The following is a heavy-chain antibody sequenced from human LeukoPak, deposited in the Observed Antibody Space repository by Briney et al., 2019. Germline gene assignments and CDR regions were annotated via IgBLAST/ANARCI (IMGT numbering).Heavy chain of an antibody. D-gene: IGHD4-17*01. CDR2: IIPIFGTA. CDR3: ARTPDNYGDYYYYYYMDV. CDR1: GGTFSSYA. V-gene: IGHV1-69*06. Sequence: SVKVSCKASGGTFSSYAISWVRQAPGQGLEWMGGIIPIFGTANYAQKFQGRVTITADKSTSTAYMELSSLRSEDTAVYYCARTPDNYGDYYYYYYMDVWGKGTTVTVSS. J-gene: IGHJ6*03.